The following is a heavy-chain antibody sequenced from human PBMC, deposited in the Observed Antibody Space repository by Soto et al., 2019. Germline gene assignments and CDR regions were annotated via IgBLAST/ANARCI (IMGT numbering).Heavy chain of an antibody. CDR2: TYLRSKWYN. D-gene: IGHD2-15*01. CDR1: GDSVSTNSAT. J-gene: IGHJ3*01. V-gene: IGHV6-1*01. CDR3: ARAAVAFDAFDL. Sequence: QIQLQQSGPGLVKPSQTLSLTCVISGDSVSTNSATWNWIRQSPSRGLEWLGRTYLRSKWYNEYAVSVKSRISIRPDTSKILFSLLLGFVPPEHTAVYFCARAAVAFDAFDLCGQGTVVTVSS.